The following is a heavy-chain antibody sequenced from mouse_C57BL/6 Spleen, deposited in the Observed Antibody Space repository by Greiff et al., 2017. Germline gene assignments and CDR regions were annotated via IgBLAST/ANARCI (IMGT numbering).Heavy chain of an antibody. J-gene: IGHJ2*01. CDR3: ARDEGPYDGFNYFDY. V-gene: IGHV5-4*01. Sequence: DVMLVESGGGLVKPGGSLKLSCAASGFTFSSYAMSWVRQTPEKRLEWVATISDGGSYTYYPDNVKGRFTISRDNAKNNLYLQMSHLKSEDTAMYYCARDEGPYDGFNYFDYWGQGTTLTVSS. D-gene: IGHD2-3*01. CDR2: ISDGGSYT. CDR1: GFTFSSYA.